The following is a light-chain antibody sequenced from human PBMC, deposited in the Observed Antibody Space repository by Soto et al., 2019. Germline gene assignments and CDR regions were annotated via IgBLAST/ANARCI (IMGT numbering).Light chain of an antibody. CDR1: QSVLYSSNNKNY. V-gene: IGKV4-1*01. J-gene: IGKJ2*01. Sequence: DIVMTQSPDSLAVSLGERATINCKSSQSVLYSSNNKNYLAWYQQKPGQPPKLLIYWASTRESGVPDRFSGSGSGTDLSLTISSLQAEDVAVYYCQQYYSMVHFGQGTKLEIK. CDR2: WAS. CDR3: QQYYSMVH.